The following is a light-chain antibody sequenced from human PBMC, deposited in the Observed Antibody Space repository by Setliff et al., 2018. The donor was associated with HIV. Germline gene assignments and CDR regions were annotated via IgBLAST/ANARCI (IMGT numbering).Light chain of an antibody. J-gene: IGLJ1*01. Sequence: QSVLTQPPSASGTPGQRITISCSGSSSNIGSNTVNWYQQLPRTAPKLLIYSNNQRPSGVPDRFSGSKSGTSASLAISGLQSEDEADYYCSSYTTSTTYVFGTGTKVTVL. CDR1: SSNIGSNT. CDR2: SNN. V-gene: IGLV1-44*01. CDR3: SSYTTSTTYV.